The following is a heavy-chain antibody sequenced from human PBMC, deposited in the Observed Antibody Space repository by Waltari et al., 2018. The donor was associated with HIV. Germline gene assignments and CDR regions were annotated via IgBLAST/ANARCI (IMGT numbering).Heavy chain of an antibody. CDR3: ARGRYYNGSPLPLDQ. D-gene: IGHD3-22*01. CDR2: INYSGST. CDR1: GGSLSNYY. J-gene: IGHJ4*02. V-gene: IGHV4-34*01. Sequence: QVQLQQWGAGRLKAPETLSLKGAVSGGSLSNYYWSWIRQPLWKGLEWIGEINYSGSTNYNPSLKSRVTMSVDTSKKQFSLNLTSVTAADTAVYYCARGRYYNGSPLPLDQWGQGTLVTVSS.